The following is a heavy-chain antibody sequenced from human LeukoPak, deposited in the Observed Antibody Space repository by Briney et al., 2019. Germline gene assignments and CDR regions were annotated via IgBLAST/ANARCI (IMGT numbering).Heavy chain of an antibody. Sequence: GGSLRLSCAASGFIFSNYWMYWVRQAPGKGLEWVSGISWNSGSIGYADSVKGRFTISRDNAKSTLYLQMNSLSPENMALYYCTKASGYSSGSIDYWGQGTVVTVSS. J-gene: IGHJ4*02. V-gene: IGHV3-9*03. CDR1: GFIFSNYW. CDR3: TKASGYSSGSIDY. D-gene: IGHD5-18*01. CDR2: ISWNSGSI.